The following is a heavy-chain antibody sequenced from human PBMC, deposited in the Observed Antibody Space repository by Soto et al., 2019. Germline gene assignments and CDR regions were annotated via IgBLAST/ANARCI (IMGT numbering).Heavy chain of an antibody. D-gene: IGHD3-22*01. CDR2: IWYDGSNK. CDR1: GFTFSSYG. CDR3: AKGYYYDSSGYTFDY. Sequence: GGSLRLSCGASGFTFSSYGMHWVRQAPGRGLEWVAVIWYDGSNKYYADSVKGRFTISRDNSKNTLYLQMNSLRAEDTAVYYCAKGYYYDSSGYTFDYWGQGTPAPVYS. J-gene: IGHJ4*02. V-gene: IGHV3-33*06.